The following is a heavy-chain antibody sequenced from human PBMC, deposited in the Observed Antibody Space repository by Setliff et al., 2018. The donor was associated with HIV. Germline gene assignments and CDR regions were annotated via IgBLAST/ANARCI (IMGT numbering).Heavy chain of an antibody. J-gene: IGHJ4*02. V-gene: IGHV5-51*01. CDR3: ARRPGIAAAGGKLDY. CDR2: IYPGDSDT. Sequence: HGESLKISCKGSGYSFTSYWIGWVRQMPGKGLEWMGIIYPGDSDTSYSPSFQGQVTISADKSSSTAYLEWSSLKASDTAMYYCARRPGIAAAGGKLDYWGQGTLVTVSS. CDR1: GYSFTSYW. D-gene: IGHD6-13*01.